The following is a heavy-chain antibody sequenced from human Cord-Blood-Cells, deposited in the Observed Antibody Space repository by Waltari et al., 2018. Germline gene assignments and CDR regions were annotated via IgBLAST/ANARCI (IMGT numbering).Heavy chain of an antibody. CDR3: ARRVVVAARDAFDI. CDR2: IYPGDSDT. Sequence: GIIYPGDSDTRYSPSFQGQVTISADKSISTAYLQWSSLKASDTAMYYCARRVVVAARDAFDIWGQGTMVTVSS. V-gene: IGHV5-51*01. D-gene: IGHD6-6*01. J-gene: IGHJ3*02.